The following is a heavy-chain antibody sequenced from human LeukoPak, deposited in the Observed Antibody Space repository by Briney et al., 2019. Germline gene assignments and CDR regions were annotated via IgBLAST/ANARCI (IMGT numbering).Heavy chain of an antibody. D-gene: IGHD5-24*01. J-gene: IGHJ4*02. Sequence: SETLSLTCTVSGGSISSYYWSWIRQPPGKGLEWIGYIYYSGSTNYNPSLKSRVTISVDTSKNQFSPKLSSVTAADTAVYYCARDLRRDGYKYYFDYWGQGTLVTVSS. V-gene: IGHV4-59*01. CDR1: GGSISSYY. CDR2: IYYSGST. CDR3: ARDLRRDGYKYYFDY.